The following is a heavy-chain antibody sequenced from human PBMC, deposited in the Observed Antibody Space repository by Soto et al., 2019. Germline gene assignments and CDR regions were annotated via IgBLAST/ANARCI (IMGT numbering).Heavy chain of an antibody. CDR1: GFTFSSYA. Sequence: GGSLRLSCAASGFTFSSYAMSWVRQAPGKGLEWVSAISGSGGGTYYADSVRGRFTISRDNSKNTVFLHMDSLRAEDTAVYYSAGAPPIAVAVPFDSWGQGTLVTVSS. J-gene: IGHJ4*02. CDR3: AGAPPIAVAVPFDS. CDR2: ISGSGGGT. D-gene: IGHD6-19*01. V-gene: IGHV3-23*01.